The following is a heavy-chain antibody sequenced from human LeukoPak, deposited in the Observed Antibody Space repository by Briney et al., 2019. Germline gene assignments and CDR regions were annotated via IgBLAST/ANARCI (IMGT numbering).Heavy chain of an antibody. CDR3: AREANYYGSGSYPAY. Sequence: ASVKVSCKASGYTFTSYYMHWVRQAPGQGLEWMGIISPSGGSTSYAQKFQGRVTMTRDMSTSTVYMELSSLRSEDTAVYYCAREANYYGSGSYPAYWGQGTLVTVSS. D-gene: IGHD3-10*01. J-gene: IGHJ4*02. V-gene: IGHV1-46*01. CDR2: ISPSGGST. CDR1: GYTFTSYY.